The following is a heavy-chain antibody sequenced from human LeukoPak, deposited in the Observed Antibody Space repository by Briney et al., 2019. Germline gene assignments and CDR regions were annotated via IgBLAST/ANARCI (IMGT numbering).Heavy chain of an antibody. J-gene: IGHJ5*02. CDR2: ISGSGGST. CDR3: AKDLRIAAAGTGVNWFDP. CDR1: GFTFSSYA. D-gene: IGHD6-13*01. V-gene: IGHV3-23*01. Sequence: GGSLRLSCAASGFTFSSYAMSWVRQAPGKGLEWVSAISGSGGSTYYADSVKGRFTISRDNSKNTLYLQMNSLRAEDTAVYYCAKDLRIAAAGTGVNWFDPWGQGTLVTVSS.